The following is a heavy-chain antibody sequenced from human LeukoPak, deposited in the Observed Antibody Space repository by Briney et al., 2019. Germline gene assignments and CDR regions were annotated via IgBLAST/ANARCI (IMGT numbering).Heavy chain of an antibody. CDR3: ARAEMPPAAPYNWFDP. CDR1: GYTFTGYY. V-gene: IGHV1-2*06. CDR2: INPKSGGT. D-gene: IGHD2-2*01. J-gene: IGHJ5*02. Sequence: ASVKVSCKASGYTFTGYYMHWVRQAPGQGLEWMGRINPKSGGTNYAQKFQGRVTMTRDTSTSTAYMELSRLRSDDTAVYYCARAEMPPAAPYNWFDPWGQGTLVTVSS.